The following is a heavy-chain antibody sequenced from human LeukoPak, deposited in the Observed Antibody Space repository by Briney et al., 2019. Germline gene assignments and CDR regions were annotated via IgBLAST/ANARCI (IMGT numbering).Heavy chain of an antibody. V-gene: IGHV1-69*13. Sequence: GASVKVSCKASGGTFSSYAISWVRQAPGQGLEWMGGIIPIFGTANYAQKFQGRVTITADESTSTAYMELSSLRSEDTAVYYCARGYGDYELNAFDIWGQGTMVTVSS. CDR3: ARGYGDYELNAFDI. J-gene: IGHJ3*02. CDR1: GGTFSSYA. D-gene: IGHD4-17*01. CDR2: IIPIFGTA.